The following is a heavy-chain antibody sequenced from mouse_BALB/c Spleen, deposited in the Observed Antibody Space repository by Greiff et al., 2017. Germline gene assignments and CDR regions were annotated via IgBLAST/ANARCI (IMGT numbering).Heavy chain of an antibody. V-gene: IGHV3-2*02. CDR2: ISYSGST. J-gene: IGHJ2*01. CDR3: ARVYDGYFFDY. Sequence: EVQRVESGPGLVKPSQSLSLTCTVTGYSITSDYAWNWIRQFPGNKLELMGYISYSGSTSYNPSLKSRISITRDTSKNQFFLQLNSVTTEDTATYYCARVYDGYFFDYWGQGTTLTVSS. D-gene: IGHD2-3*01. CDR1: GYSITSDYA.